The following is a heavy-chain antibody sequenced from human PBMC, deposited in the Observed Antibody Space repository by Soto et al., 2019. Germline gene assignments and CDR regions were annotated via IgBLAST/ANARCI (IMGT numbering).Heavy chain of an antibody. CDR1: GFTFSSYA. V-gene: IGHV3-23*01. Sequence: GGSLRLSCAASGFTFSSYAMSWVRQAPGKGLEWVSAISGSGGSTYYADSVKGRFTISRDNSKNTLYLQMNSLRAADKAVYYCAKDLSAVLDGGFDYWGQGTLVTVSS. D-gene: IGHD3-10*01. CDR3: AKDLSAVLDGGFDY. J-gene: IGHJ4*02. CDR2: ISGSGGST.